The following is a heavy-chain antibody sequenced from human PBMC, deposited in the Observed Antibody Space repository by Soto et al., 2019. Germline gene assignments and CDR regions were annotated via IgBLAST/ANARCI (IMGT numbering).Heavy chain of an antibody. CDR2: ISGSGGST. D-gene: IGHD2-15*01. Sequence: GGSLRLSCAASGFTFSSYAMRWVRQAPGKGLEGVSAISGSGGSTYYADSVKGRFTISRDNSKNTLYLQMNSLRAEDTALYYCARPKDRASCSGLXVWGQGTTVTVSS. CDR1: GFTFSSYA. V-gene: IGHV3-23*01. J-gene: IGHJ6*02. CDR3: ARPKDRASCSGLXV.